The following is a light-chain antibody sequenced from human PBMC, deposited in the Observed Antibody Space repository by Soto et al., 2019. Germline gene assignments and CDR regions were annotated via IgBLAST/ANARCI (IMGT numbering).Light chain of an antibody. CDR1: RSNIGSSI. V-gene: IGLV1-47*01. J-gene: IGLJ3*02. CDR3: VAWDDNLRARV. CDR2: MNN. Sequence: QSVLTQPPSLSGTPGQTVTISCFGSRSNIGSSIVHWYQQLPGTAPKHLIYMNNQRPSGVPDRFSGSKSGTSASLVISGLRSEGEADYYCVAWDDNLRARVFGGGTKLTVL.